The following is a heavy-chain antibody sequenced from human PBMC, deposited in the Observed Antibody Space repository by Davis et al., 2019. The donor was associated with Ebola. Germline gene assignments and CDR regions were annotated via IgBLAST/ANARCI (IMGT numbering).Heavy chain of an antibody. J-gene: IGHJ4*02. CDR1: GYGFTNYP. V-gene: IGHV1-18*01. CDR2: ISAYNGNT. Sequence: AASVKVSCKASGYGFTNYPISWVRQAPGQGLEWMGWISAYNGNTNYAQKLQGRVTMTTDTSTSTAYMELRSLRSDDTAVYYCARDRGMIAAAGHFDYWGQGTLVTVSS. D-gene: IGHD6-13*01. CDR3: ARDRGMIAAAGHFDY.